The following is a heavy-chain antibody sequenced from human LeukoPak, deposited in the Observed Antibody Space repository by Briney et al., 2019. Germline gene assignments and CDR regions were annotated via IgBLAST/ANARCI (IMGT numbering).Heavy chain of an antibody. D-gene: IGHD2-2*01. CDR3: AREYCSSTSCYDP. V-gene: IGHV4-59*01. Sequence: SETLSLTCTVSGGSISSYYWSWIRQPPGKGLEWIGYIYHSGSTNYNPSLKSRVTISVDTSKNQFSLKLSSVTAADTAVYYCAREYCSSTSCYDPWGQGTLVTVSS. CDR2: IYHSGST. CDR1: GGSISSYY. J-gene: IGHJ5*02.